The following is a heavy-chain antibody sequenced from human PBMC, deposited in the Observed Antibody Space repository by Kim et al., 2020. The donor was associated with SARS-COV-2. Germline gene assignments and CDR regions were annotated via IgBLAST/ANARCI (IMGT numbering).Heavy chain of an antibody. D-gene: IGHD6-19*01. CDR1: GGSISSYY. CDR2: IYYSGST. V-gene: IGHV4-59*13. CDR3: ARVKSGWYGEVGWFDP. Sequence: SETLSLTCTVSGGSISSYYWSWIRQPPGKGLEWIGYIYYSGSTNYNPSLKSRVTISVDTSKNQFSLNLSSVTAADTAVYYCARVKSGWYGEVGWFDPWGQGTLVTVSS. J-gene: IGHJ5*02.